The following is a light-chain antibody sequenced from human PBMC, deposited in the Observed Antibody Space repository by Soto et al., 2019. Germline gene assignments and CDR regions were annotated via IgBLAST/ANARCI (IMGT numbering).Light chain of an antibody. CDR1: QSVGSS. Sequence: EIVMTQSPATLSVSPGERATLSCRASQSVGSSLAWYQRKPGQAPRLLIYGASTRATGIPATFSGSGSGTEFTLTISSLQSEDFAVYYCQQYNSWPLTFGGGTKMEIK. CDR3: QQYNSWPLT. J-gene: IGKJ4*01. V-gene: IGKV3-15*01. CDR2: GAS.